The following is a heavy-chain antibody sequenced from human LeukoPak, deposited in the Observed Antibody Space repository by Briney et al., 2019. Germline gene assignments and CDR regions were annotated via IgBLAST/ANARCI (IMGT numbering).Heavy chain of an antibody. CDR3: ARGALAAAGTWFDP. Sequence: GGSLGLSCAASGFTFSSYSMNWVRQAPGKGLEWVSSISSSSSYIYYADSVKGRFTISRDNAKNSLYLQMNRLRAEDTAVYYCARGALAAAGTWFDPWGQGTLVTVSS. CDR1: GFTFSSYS. V-gene: IGHV3-21*01. CDR2: ISSSSSYI. D-gene: IGHD6-13*01. J-gene: IGHJ5*02.